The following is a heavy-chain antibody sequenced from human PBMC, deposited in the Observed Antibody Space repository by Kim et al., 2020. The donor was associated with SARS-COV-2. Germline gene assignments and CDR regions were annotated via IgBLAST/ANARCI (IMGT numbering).Heavy chain of an antibody. CDR1: GGFISSYY. J-gene: IGHJ3*01. D-gene: IGHD3-3*01. Sequence: SETLSLTCSVSGGFISSYYWIWIRQSPGKGLEWIGYIFYSGNTNYNSSLKSRATVSVDTSKNQFSLKLTSVTAADTAVYYCARVLQDYDVLSGYTPTRYAFGRWGQGTMVTVSS. V-gene: IGHV4-59*01. CDR2: IFYSGNT. CDR3: ARVLQDYDVLSGYTPTRYAFGR.